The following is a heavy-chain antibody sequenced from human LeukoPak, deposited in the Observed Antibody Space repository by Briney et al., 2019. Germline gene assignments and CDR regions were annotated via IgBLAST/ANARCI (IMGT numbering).Heavy chain of an antibody. Sequence: PSETLSLTCAVYGGSFSGYYWSWIRQPPGKGLEWIGEINHSGSTNYNPSLKSRVTISVDTSKNQFSLKLSSVTAEDTAVYYCARDPTYGSGIDPGAFDIWGQGTMVTVSS. CDR1: GGSFSGYY. D-gene: IGHD3-10*01. J-gene: IGHJ3*02. CDR2: INHSGST. V-gene: IGHV4-34*01. CDR3: ARDPTYGSGIDPGAFDI.